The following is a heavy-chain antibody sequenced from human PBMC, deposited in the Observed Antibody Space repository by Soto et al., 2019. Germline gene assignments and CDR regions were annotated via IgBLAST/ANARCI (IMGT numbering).Heavy chain of an antibody. J-gene: IGHJ6*02. CDR1: GYTFTRSG. D-gene: IGHD6-13*01. Sequence: ASVKVSCKASGYTFTRSGISWVRQAPGQGLEWMGWISTYNGDTNYAQTFRGRVTMTTDTSTSTVHMEVRSLRSDDTAVYYCARQVRTGGTGYYNYYYGMDVWGQGTTVTVSS. CDR3: ARQVRTGGTGYYNYYYGMDV. CDR2: ISTYNGDT. V-gene: IGHV1-18*01.